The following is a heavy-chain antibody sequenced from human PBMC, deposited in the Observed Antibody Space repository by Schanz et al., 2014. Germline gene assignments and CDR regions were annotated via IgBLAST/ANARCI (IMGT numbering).Heavy chain of an antibody. D-gene: IGHD3-10*01. Sequence: EVQLLESGGGLVQPGGSLRLSCAVSGCTFSNYGMGWVRQAPGKGLEWVSANSGSGGSTYYADSVQGRFTISRDNSKNTLFLQTNSPRAEDTAVYYCAVLGGFGELPLDYRGQGTLVTVSS. V-gene: IGHV3-23*01. CDR2: NSGSGGST. CDR1: GCTFSNYG. J-gene: IGHJ4*02. CDR3: AVLGGFGELPLDY.